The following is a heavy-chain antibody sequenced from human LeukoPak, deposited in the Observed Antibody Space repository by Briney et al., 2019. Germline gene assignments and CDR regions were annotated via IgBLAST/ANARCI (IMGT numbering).Heavy chain of an antibody. Sequence: GGSLRLSCAASGFTFSSYWMQWVRQAPGKGLVWVSRIMSDGSSTSYADSVKGRFTISRDNAKNTLYLQMNSLRAEDTAVYYCARDRVPYCSGVRCSVDVWGQGTTVIVTS. V-gene: IGHV3-74*01. CDR3: ARDRVPYCSGVRCSVDV. CDR1: GFTFSSYW. D-gene: IGHD2-15*01. J-gene: IGHJ6*02. CDR2: IMSDGSST.